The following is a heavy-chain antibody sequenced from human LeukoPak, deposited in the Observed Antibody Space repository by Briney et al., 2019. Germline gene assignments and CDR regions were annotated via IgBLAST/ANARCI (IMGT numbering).Heavy chain of an antibody. D-gene: IGHD3-3*01. CDR2: IYYSGST. CDR3: ARGNDFWSGYPHHFDY. CDR1: GGSISSYY. J-gene: IGHJ4*02. V-gene: IGHV4-59*01. Sequence: SETLSLTCTVSGGSISSYYWSWIRQPPGKGLEWSGYIYYSGSTNYNPSLKSRVTISVDTSKNQFSLKLSSVTAADTAVYYCARGNDFWSGYPHHFDYWGQGTLVTVSS.